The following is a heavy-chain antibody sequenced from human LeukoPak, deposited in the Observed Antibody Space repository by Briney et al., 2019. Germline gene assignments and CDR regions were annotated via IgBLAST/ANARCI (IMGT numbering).Heavy chain of an antibody. CDR1: GFTFSSHA. D-gene: IGHD6-13*01. J-gene: IGHJ4*02. CDR2: ISGSGGST. Sequence: GGSLRLSCAASGFTFSSHAMSWVRQAPGKGLEWVSAISGSGGSTYYADSVKGRFTISRDNSKNTLYLQMNSLRAEDTAVYYCAKQGYSSSWLYFDYWGPGTLVTVSS. V-gene: IGHV3-23*01. CDR3: AKQGYSSSWLYFDY.